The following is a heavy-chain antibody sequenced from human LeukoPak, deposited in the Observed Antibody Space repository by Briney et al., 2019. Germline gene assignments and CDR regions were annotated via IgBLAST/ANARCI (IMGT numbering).Heavy chain of an antibody. Sequence: SETLSLTCTVSGGSISSYYWNWIRQPPGKGLEWIGYIYYSGSTNYNPSLKSRVTISVDTSKNQFSLKLSSVTAADTAVYYCASTPGDDILTGYFNYWGQGTLVTVSS. V-gene: IGHV4-59*01. J-gene: IGHJ4*02. CDR3: ASTPGDDILTGYFNY. CDR2: IYYSGST. D-gene: IGHD3-9*01. CDR1: GGSISSYY.